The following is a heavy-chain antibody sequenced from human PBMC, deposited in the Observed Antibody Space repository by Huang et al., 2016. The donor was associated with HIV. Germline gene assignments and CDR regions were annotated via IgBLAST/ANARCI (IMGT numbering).Heavy chain of an antibody. D-gene: IGHD3-3*01. Sequence: QVQLVESGGGVVQPGRSLRLSCTASGFSFSSYGMHWVRQAPGKVVDVVAVVTFDGSTKYSADSVKGRFTISRDNSKNTLYLQMNSLTVEDTAVYYCAKDKYLMSTILAYYFDCWGQGTLVTVSS. CDR1: GFSFSSYG. J-gene: IGHJ4*02. CDR3: AKDKYLMSTILAYYFDC. V-gene: IGHV3-30*18. CDR2: VTFDGSTK.